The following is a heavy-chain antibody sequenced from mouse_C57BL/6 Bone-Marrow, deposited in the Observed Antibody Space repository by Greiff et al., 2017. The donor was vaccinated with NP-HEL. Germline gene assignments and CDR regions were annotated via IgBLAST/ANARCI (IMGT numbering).Heavy chain of an antibody. J-gene: IGHJ3*01. CDR3: ARVSTMVKGFAY. V-gene: IGHV1-59*01. CDR2: IDPSDSYT. CDR1: GYTFTSYW. D-gene: IGHD2-2*01. Sequence: QVHVKQPGAELVRPGTSVKLSCKASGYTFTSYWMHWVKQRPGQGLEWIGVIDPSDSYTNYNHKFKGKATLTVDTSSSTAYLQLSSLTSEDSAVYYCARVSTMVKGFAYWGQGTLVTVSA.